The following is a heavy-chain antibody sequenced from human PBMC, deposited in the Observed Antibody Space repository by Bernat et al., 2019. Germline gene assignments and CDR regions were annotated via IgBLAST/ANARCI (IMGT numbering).Heavy chain of an antibody. CDR2: IYSGGST. Sequence: EVQLVESGGGLVQPGGSLRLSCAASGFTVSSNYMSWVRQAPGKGLEWVSVIYSGGSTYYADSVKGRFTISRDNSKNTLYLQMNSLRAEDTAVYYCAVAAAGHYYYYMDVWGKGTTVTVSS. CDR3: AVAAAGHYYYYMDV. J-gene: IGHJ6*03. CDR1: GFTVSSNY. D-gene: IGHD6-13*01. V-gene: IGHV3-66*01.